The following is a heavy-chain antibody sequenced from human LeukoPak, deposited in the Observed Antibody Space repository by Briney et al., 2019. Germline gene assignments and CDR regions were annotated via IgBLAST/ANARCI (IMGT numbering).Heavy chain of an antibody. CDR2: INPNSGGT. J-gene: IGHJ6*02. V-gene: IGHV1-2*02. D-gene: IGHD6-13*01. CDR3: ARDQVIAAAGNYYYGMDV. Sequence: GSVQVSCKASGYTFTGYYMHWVRQAPGQGLEWMGWINPNSGGTNYAQKFQGRVTMTRDTSISTAYMELSRLRSDDTAVYYCARDQVIAAAGNYYYGMDVWGQGTTVTVSS. CDR1: GYTFTGYY.